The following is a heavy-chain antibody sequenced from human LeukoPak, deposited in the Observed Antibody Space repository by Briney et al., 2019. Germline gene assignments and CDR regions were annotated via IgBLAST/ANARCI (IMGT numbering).Heavy chain of an antibody. D-gene: IGHD6-6*01. CDR2: ISYDGSNK. CDR1: GFTFSSYA. Sequence: PGGSLRLSCAASGFTFSSYAMHWVRQAPGKGLEWVAVISYDGSNKYYADSVKGRFTISRDNSKNTLYLQMNSLRAEDTAVYYCARDKASSSGSWDAFDIWGQGTMVTVSS. V-gene: IGHV3-30-3*01. CDR3: ARDKASSSGSWDAFDI. J-gene: IGHJ3*02.